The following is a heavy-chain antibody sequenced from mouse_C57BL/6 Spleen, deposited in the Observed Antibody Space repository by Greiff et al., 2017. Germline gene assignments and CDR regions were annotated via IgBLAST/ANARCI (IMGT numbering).Heavy chain of an antibody. CDR2: INPYNGGT. CDR1: GYTFTDYN. D-gene: IGHD1-1*01. J-gene: IGHJ4*01. V-gene: IGHV1-18*01. Sequence: EVQLQQSGPELVKPGASVKIPCKASGYTFTDYNMDWVKQSPGKSLEWIGDINPYNGGTIYNQKFKGKATLTVDQSTSTAYMELRSLTSEDTAVYYCARGYYYGSSYGYAMDYWGHGASVTVS. CDR3: ARGYYYGSSYGYAMDY.